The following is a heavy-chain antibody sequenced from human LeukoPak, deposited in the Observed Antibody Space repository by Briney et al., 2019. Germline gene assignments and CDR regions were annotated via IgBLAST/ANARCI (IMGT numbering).Heavy chain of an antibody. D-gene: IGHD3-3*01. CDR3: AKGGQDFDFWRFDL. V-gene: IGHV3-23*01. CDR2: ISDTGGRT. Sequence: HPGGSLRLSCAASGFTFSDSAVSWVRHSPGEGLKWVSSISDTGGRTYYADSVKGRFTITRDNSRNTVNLQMNSLRAGDTARYYCAKGGQDFDFWRFDLWGQGILVIVSS. CDR1: GFTFSDSA. J-gene: IGHJ5*02.